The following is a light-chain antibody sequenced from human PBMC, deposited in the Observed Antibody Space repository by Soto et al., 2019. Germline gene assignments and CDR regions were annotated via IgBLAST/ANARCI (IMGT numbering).Light chain of an antibody. CDR1: SSNIGSNA. CDR3: AAWDGSLNAYV. CDR2: TDN. J-gene: IGLJ1*01. V-gene: IGLV1-44*01. Sequence: QSVLTQSPSASGTPGQRVTISCSGSSSNIGSNAVNWYQQFPGTAPKLLIYTDNQRPSGVPDRFSGSKSGTSASLAISGLQSEDEADYFCAAWDGSLNAYVFGTGTKLTVL.